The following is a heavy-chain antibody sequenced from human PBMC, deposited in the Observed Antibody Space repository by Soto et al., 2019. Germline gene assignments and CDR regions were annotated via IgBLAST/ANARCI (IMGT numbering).Heavy chain of an antibody. CDR3: AKVQGSGSGLYYFYYYGMDV. V-gene: IGHV3-23*01. CDR1: GFTFSSYA. CDR2: ISGNGVST. J-gene: IGHJ6*02. D-gene: IGHD3-10*01. Sequence: EVQLLESGGGLVQPGGSLRLSCAASGFTFSSYALSWVRQAPGKGLQCVSTISGNGVSTYYADSMKGRFTISRDNSRNTLYLQMNSLRAEDTAVYYCAKVQGSGSGLYYFYYYGMDVWGQGTTVTVSS.